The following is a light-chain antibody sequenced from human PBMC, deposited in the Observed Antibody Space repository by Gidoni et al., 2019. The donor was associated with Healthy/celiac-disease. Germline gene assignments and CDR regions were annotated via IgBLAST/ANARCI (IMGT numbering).Light chain of an antibody. Sequence: YLLPQPPSVSVAPGQKARITCGGNNIGSKSVHWYQQKPGQAPVLVVYDDSDRPSGIPERFSGSRVEAGDEADYYCQVWDSSSDHPVYVFGTGTKVTVL. CDR3: QVWDSSSDHPVYV. CDR2: DDS. CDR1: NIGSKS. J-gene: IGLJ1*01. V-gene: IGLV3-21*02.